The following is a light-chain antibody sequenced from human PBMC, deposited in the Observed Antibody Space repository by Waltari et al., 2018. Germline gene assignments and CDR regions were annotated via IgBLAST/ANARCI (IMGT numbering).Light chain of an antibody. CDR2: GAS. V-gene: IGKV3-15*01. J-gene: IGKJ2*01. CDR1: QSVSSN. Sequence: EIVMTQSPATLSVSTGERATLSCRASQSVSSNLAWYQQKPGQAPRLLIYGASTRATGIPARFSGSGSGTEFTLTISSLQSEDFAVYYCQQYNNWPGTFGQGTKLEIK. CDR3: QQYNNWPGT.